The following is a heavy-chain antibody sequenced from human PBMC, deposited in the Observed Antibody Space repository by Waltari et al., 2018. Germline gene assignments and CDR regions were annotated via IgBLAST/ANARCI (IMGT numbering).Heavy chain of an antibody. D-gene: IGHD6-6*01. CDR1: GFTFSSYA. Sequence: EVQLLESGGGLVQPGGSLRLSCAASGFTFSSYAMRWGRHAPGNGMEWVSAISGSGSSTYYADSVKGRFAISRDNSKNTLYLQMNSLRAEDTAVYYCARGKEYLDFDYWGQGTLVTVSS. V-gene: IGHV3-23*01. CDR2: ISGSGSST. J-gene: IGHJ4*02. CDR3: ARGKEYLDFDY.